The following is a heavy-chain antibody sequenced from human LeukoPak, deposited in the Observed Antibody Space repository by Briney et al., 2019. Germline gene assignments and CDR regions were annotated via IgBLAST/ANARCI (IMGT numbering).Heavy chain of an antibody. D-gene: IGHD2-15*01. V-gene: IGHV1-69*05. J-gene: IGHJ6*03. CDR3: ARGVYSSDSYYYYMDV. CDR2: IIPIFGTA. CDR1: GGTFSSYA. Sequence: SVKVSCKASGGTFSSYAVSWVRQAPGQGLGWMGGIIPIFGTANYAQKFQGRVTITTDESTSTAYMELSSLRSEDTAVYYCARGVYSSDSYYYYMDVWGKGTTVAVSS.